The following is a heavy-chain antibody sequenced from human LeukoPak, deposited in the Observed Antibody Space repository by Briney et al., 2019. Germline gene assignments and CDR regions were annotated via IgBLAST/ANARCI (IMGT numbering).Heavy chain of an antibody. CDR1: GFPFTNYA. CDR3: ARGSTVTTSLDY. D-gene: IGHD4-11*01. V-gene: IGHV3-23*01. Sequence: GGSLRLSCAASGFPFTNYAMSWVRQAPGKGLEWVSVISDSGDSTYYADSVKGRITVSRDNSKNTLYLQMNSLRAEDTAVYYCARGSTVTTSLDYWGQGTLVTVSS. CDR2: ISDSGDST. J-gene: IGHJ4*02.